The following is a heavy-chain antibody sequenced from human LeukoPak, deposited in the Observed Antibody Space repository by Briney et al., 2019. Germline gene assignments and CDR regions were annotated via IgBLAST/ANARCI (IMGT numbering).Heavy chain of an antibody. D-gene: IGHD3-22*01. CDR1: GFTFSSYE. CDR2: ISSSGSTI. V-gene: IGHV3-48*03. CDR3: ARVPFYYYDSSGPVDY. J-gene: IGHJ4*02. Sequence: GGSLRLSCAASGFTFSSYEMNWVRQAPGKGLEWVSYISSSGSTIYYADSVKGRFTISRDNAKNSLYLQMNSLRAEDTAVYYCARVPFYYYDSSGPVDYWGQGTLVTVSS.